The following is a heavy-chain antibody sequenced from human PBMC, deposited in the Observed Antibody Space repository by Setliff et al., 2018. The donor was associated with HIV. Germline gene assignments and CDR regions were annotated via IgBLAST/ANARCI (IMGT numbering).Heavy chain of an antibody. CDR3: AIDMVGGWLRPMPDF. CDR1: GGTFSSYA. Sequence: GASVKVSCKASGGTFSSYAISWVRQAPGQGLEWMGGIIPIFGTANYAQKFQGRVTITADESTSTAYMELSSLRSEDTAVYYCAIDMVGGWLRPMPDFWGQGALVTVSS. D-gene: IGHD2-2*01. V-gene: IGHV1-69*13. J-gene: IGHJ4*02. CDR2: IIPIFGTA.